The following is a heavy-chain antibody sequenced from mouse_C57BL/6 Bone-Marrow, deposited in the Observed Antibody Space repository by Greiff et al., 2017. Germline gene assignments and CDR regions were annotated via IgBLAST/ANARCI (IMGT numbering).Heavy chain of an antibody. J-gene: IGHJ1*03. Sequence: VHVKQSGAELVRPGASVTLSCTASGFNIKDDYMHWVKQRPEQGLEWIGWIDPENGDTEYASKFPGQATITADPSSNTAYLQHSSLTSGDTAVYYCTPCRCDVWGTGTTVTVSS. CDR3: TPCRCDV. CDR2: IDPENGDT. CDR1: GFNIKDDY. V-gene: IGHV14-4*01.